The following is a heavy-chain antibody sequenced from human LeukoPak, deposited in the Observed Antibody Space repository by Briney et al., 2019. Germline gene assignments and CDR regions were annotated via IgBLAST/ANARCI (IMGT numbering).Heavy chain of an antibody. CDR2: ISYDGSSE. CDR1: GFTFSSYG. J-gene: IGHJ4*02. Sequence: AGVSLRLSCAASGFTFSSYGMHWVREAPGKGLEWVAVISYDGSSEYFADSVKGRFTISRDNSKNTLYLHMNSLRPEDTAVYYCAKDNDHCTSNCRAFDYWGQGTLVTVSS. D-gene: IGHD4-11*01. CDR3: AKDNDHCTSNCRAFDY. V-gene: IGHV3-30*18.